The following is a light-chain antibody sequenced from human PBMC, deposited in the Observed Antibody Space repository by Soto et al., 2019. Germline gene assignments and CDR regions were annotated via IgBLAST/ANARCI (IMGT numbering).Light chain of an antibody. Sequence: QLVLTQPPSVSGAPGQRVTISCTGSSSNIGAEYGIRWYQHLPGTAPKLLIYGVNSRPSGVPDRFSGSKSGSSASLAIAGLQAEDGADYYCQSYDDSLGGFYVFGTGTKLTVL. CDR1: SSNIGAEYG. J-gene: IGLJ1*01. CDR3: QSYDDSLGGFYV. CDR2: GVN. V-gene: IGLV1-40*01.